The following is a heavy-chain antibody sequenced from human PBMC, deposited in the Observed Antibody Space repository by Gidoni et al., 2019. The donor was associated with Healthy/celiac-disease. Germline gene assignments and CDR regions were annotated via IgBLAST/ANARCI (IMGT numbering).Heavy chain of an antibody. Sequence: EVQLLESGGGLVQPGGSLRLSCAASGFTFSSYAMSWVRQAPGKGLEWVSAISGSGGSTYYADSVKGRFTISRDNSKNTLYLQMNSLRAGDTAVYYCAKDEYQLPTSGVDVWGQGTTVTVSS. CDR2: ISGSGGST. CDR1: GFTFSSYA. J-gene: IGHJ6*02. CDR3: AKDEYQLPTSGVDV. D-gene: IGHD2-2*01. V-gene: IGHV3-23*01.